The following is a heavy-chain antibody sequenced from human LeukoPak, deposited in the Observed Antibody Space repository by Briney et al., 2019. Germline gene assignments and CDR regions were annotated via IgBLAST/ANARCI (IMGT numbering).Heavy chain of an antibody. CDR2: INHSGST. V-gene: IGHV4-34*01. D-gene: IGHD3-16*01. Sequence: SETLSLTCAVYGGSFGGYYWSWIRQPPGKGLEWIGEINHSGSTNYNPSLKSRVTMSVDTSKNQFSPNLSSVTAADTAVYYCARGRIGGPKAPFDYWGQGTLVTVSS. CDR1: GGSFGGYY. CDR3: ARGRIGGPKAPFDY. J-gene: IGHJ4*02.